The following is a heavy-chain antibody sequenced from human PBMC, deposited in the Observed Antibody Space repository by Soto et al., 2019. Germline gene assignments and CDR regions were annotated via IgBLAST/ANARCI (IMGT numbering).Heavy chain of an antibody. V-gene: IGHV4-34*01. CDR3: ARAFPLVFRVVIMSGQCGGMDV. CDR1: GGSFSGYY. D-gene: IGHD3-3*01. J-gene: IGHJ6*02. CDR2: INHSGST. Sequence: SETLSLACAVCGGSFSGYYWSWILQPPGKGLEWIGEINHSGSTNYNPSLKSRLTISVDTSKNQFSLKLSSVTAADTAVYYCARAFPLVFRVVIMSGQCGGMDVSGQGTTVTVSS.